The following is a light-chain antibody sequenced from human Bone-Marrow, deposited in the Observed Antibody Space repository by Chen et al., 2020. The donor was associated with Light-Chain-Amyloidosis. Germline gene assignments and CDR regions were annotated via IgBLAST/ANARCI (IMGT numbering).Light chain of an antibody. CDR1: DLPTKY. J-gene: IGLJ2*01. Sequence: SYELTPPPSVSVSPGQTARLPCSGDDLPTKYAYWYQQKPGQAPVLVIHRDTERPSGITERFSGSRSGTTATLTISGVQAEDEADYHCQSADSSGTYEVIFGGGTKLTVL. CDR2: RDT. CDR3: QSADSSGTYEVI. V-gene: IGLV3-25*03.